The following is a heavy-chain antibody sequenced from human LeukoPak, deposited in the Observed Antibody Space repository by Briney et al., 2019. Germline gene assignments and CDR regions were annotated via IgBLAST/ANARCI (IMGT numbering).Heavy chain of an antibody. CDR2: IWYDGSNK. D-gene: IGHD6-19*01. Sequence: PGGSLRLSCAASGFTFSSYGMHWVRQAPGKGLEWVAVIWYDGSNKYYADSVKGRFTISRDNSKNTLYLQMNSLRAEDTAVYYCASDLINSYSSGRYLEPGDYWGQGTLVTVSS. J-gene: IGHJ4*02. CDR3: ASDLINSYSSGRYLEPGDY. CDR1: GFTFSSYG. V-gene: IGHV3-33*01.